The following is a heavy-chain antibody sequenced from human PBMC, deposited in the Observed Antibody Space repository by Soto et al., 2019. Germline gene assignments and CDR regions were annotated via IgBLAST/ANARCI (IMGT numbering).Heavy chain of an antibody. D-gene: IGHD3-10*01. J-gene: IGHJ4*02. Sequence: TLSLTCTVSGGSISSGDYYWSWIRQPPGKGLEWIGYIYYSGSTYYNPSLKSRVTISVDTSKNQFSLKLSSVTAADTAVYYCARVARLLWFGDPPLGFDYWGQGTLVTVSS. CDR2: IYYSGST. CDR3: ARVARLLWFGDPPLGFDY. CDR1: GGSISSGDYY. V-gene: IGHV4-30-4*01.